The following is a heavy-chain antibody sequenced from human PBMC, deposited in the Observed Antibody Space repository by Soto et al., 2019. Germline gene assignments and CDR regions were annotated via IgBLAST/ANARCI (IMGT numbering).Heavy chain of an antibody. J-gene: IGHJ4*02. CDR2: IYSGGST. CDR1: GFTVSSNY. D-gene: IGHD3-10*01. CDR3: ARARVYYGSGSYPGGPKAPYYFDY. Sequence: GGSLRLSCAASGFTVSSNYMSWVRQAPGKGLEWVSVIYSGGSTYYADSVKGRFTISRDNSKNTLYLQMNSLRAEDTAVYYCARARVYYGSGSYPGGPKAPYYFDYWGQGTLVTVSS. V-gene: IGHV3-53*01.